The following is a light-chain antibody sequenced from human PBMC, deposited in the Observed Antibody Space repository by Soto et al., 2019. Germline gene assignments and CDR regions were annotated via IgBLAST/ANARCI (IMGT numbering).Light chain of an antibody. Sequence: QSVLTQPPSASGTPGQRVTISCSGGASNIGRNTVNWYQDLPGTAPKLLISSDNKRPSGVPDRFSGSKSGTSASLAISGLQSEDEADYYRAVWDDSLNGPVFGGGTKLTVL. J-gene: IGLJ3*02. V-gene: IGLV1-44*01. CDR2: SDN. CDR1: ASNIGRNT. CDR3: AVWDDSLNGPV.